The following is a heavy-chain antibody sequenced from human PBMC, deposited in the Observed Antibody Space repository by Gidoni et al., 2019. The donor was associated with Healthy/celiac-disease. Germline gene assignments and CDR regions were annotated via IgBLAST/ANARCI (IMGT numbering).Heavy chain of an antibody. J-gene: IGHJ2*01. D-gene: IGHD3-10*01. CDR2: IRSKAYGGTT. CDR1: GFTFGDYA. V-gene: IGHV3-49*04. Sequence: EVQLVESGGGLVQPGRSLRLSCTASGFTFGDYAMSWVRQAPGKGLEWVGFIRSKAYGGTTEYAASVKGRFTISRDDSKSIAYLQMNSLKTEDTAVYYCTRVRGLYGSGRGYFDLWGRGTLVTVSS. CDR3: TRVRGLYGSGRGYFDL.